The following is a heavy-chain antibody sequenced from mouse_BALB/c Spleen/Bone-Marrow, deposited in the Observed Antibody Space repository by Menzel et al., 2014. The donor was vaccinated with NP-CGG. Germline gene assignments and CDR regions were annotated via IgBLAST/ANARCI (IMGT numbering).Heavy chain of an antibody. CDR3: ARDDGYYIRNAMDP. CDR2: ISSGTSTI. D-gene: IGHD2-3*01. CDR1: VFTFSSFG. V-gene: IGHV5-17*02. J-gene: IGHJ4*01. Sequence: VMLVGSGGGVVQPGGSRKLSFAASVFTFSSFGMHWVRQAPERGLEWVAYISSGTSTIYYADTVMGRFTISRDNPKNTLFLQMTSLRSEDTAMYYCARDDGYYIRNAMDPLAQATQVTVPS.